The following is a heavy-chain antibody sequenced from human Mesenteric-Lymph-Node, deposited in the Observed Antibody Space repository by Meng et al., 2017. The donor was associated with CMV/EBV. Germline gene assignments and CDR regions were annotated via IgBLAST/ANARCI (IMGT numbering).Heavy chain of an antibody. CDR1: GFTFDDYT. CDR3: ATHDYGNYEGTDY. D-gene: IGHD4-11*01. J-gene: IGHJ4*02. V-gene: IGHV3-43*01. CDR2: ISWDGGNI. Sequence: GESLKISCAASGFTFDDYTMHWVRQAPGKGLEWVSLISWDGGNIGYADSVKGRFTISRDNAKNSLFLQMNSLRAEDTAVYYCATHDYGNYEGTDYWGRGTLVTVSS.